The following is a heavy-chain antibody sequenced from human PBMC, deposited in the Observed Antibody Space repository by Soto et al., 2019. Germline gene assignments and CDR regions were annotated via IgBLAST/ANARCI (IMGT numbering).Heavy chain of an antibody. D-gene: IGHD2-2*01. V-gene: IGHV3-15*01. J-gene: IGHJ6*03. CDR1: GFTFSNAW. CDR3: RVVPAAMLDTSSVLGHYYMDV. Sequence: GGSLRLSCAASGFTFSNAWMSWVRQAPGKGLEWVGRIKSKTDGGTTDYAAPVKGRFTISRDDSKNTLYLQMNSLKTEDTAVYYCRVVPAAMLDTSSVLGHYYMDVWGKGTTVTVSS. CDR2: IKSKTDGGTT.